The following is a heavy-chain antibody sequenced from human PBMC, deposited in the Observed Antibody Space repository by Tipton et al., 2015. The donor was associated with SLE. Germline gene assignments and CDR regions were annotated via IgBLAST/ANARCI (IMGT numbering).Heavy chain of an antibody. CDR2: VFRGGST. CDR1: GGSLSGDTYY. D-gene: IGHD5-18*01. Sequence: TLSLTCTVSGGSLSGDTYYWSWIRQPPGKGLEWIGEVFRGGSTNYSPSLESRVTITVDMSKNQFSLKLTSVTAADTAVYYCARWIPLTGINVWGQGATVTVSS. V-gene: IGHV4-39*07. J-gene: IGHJ6*02. CDR3: ARWIPLTGINV.